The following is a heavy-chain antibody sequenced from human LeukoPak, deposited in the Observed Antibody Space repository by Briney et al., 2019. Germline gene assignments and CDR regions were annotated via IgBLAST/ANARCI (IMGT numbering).Heavy chain of an antibody. CDR1: GFTFSSYA. Sequence: GGSLRLSCAASGFTFSSYAMHWVRQAPGKGLEYVSAISSNGGSTYYANSVKGRFTISRDNSKNTLYLQMGSLRAEDMAVYYCARGGIAVAADWGQGTLATVSS. J-gene: IGHJ4*02. V-gene: IGHV3-64*01. CDR2: ISSNGGST. CDR3: ARGGIAVAAD. D-gene: IGHD6-19*01.